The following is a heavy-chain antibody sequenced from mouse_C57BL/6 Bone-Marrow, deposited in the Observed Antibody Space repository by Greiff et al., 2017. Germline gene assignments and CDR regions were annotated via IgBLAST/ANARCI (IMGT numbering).Heavy chain of an antibody. CDR2: IDPSDSET. CDR1: GYTFTSYW. D-gene: IGHD2-3*01. CDR3: ARRIPYDGYYWDYFDY. Sequence: QVQLQQPGAELVRPGSSVKLSCKASGYTFTSYWMHWVKQRPIQGLEWIGNIDPSDSETHYNQKFKDKATLTVDKSSSTAYMQLSSLTSEDSAVYYCARRIPYDGYYWDYFDYWGQGTTLTVSS. J-gene: IGHJ2*01. V-gene: IGHV1-52*01.